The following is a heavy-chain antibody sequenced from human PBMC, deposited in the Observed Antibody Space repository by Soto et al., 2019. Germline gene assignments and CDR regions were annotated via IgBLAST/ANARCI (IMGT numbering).Heavy chain of an antibody. J-gene: IGHJ3*02. CDR1: GLSFGSYG. CDR2: ISGNGATT. CDR3: ANPLRKVYDMEAFDI. Sequence: EVQLLESGGGLIQSGGSLRLSCAASGLSFGSYGMNWVRQAPGKGLEWVLGISGNGATTYFADSVKGRFTISRDNSKNTVYVQMTALSVEDTAVYFCANPLRKVYDMEAFDIWGQGTMVSVFS. D-gene: IGHD3-22*01. V-gene: IGHV3-23*01.